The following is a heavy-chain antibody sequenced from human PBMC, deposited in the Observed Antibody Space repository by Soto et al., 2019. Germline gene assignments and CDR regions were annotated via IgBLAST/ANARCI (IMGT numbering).Heavy chain of an antibody. CDR3: ARLSPGWLQPSDE. V-gene: IGHV5-51*01. J-gene: IGHJ4*02. D-gene: IGHD5-12*01. CDR2: IHPSDFDT. CDR1: GYSFTSYW. Sequence: GESLKISCKGSGYSFTSYWIGWVRQMPGKGLEWMGIIHPSDFDTRYSPSFQGQVTISADKSISTAYLQWSSLKASDTAMYYCARLSPGWLQPSDEWGQGTMGTFSS.